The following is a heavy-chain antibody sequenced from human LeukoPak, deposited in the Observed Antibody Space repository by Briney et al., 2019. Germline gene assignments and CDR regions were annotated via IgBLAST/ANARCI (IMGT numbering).Heavy chain of an antibody. J-gene: IGHJ4*02. CDR2: IYTSGST. CDR3: ARAYCSSNSCYTGEFDY. Sequence: SETLSLTCTVSGGSITGYYWSWIRQPAGKGLEWIGRIYTSGSTNYNPSLKSRVTMSVDTYKNQFPLKLSSVTAADTAVYYCARAYCSSNSCYTGEFDYWGQGTLVTVSS. CDR1: GGSITGYY. D-gene: IGHD2-2*02. V-gene: IGHV4-4*07.